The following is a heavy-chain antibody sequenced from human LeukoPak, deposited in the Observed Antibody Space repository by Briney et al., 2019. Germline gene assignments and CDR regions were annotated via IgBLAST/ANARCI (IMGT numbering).Heavy chain of an antibody. CDR1: GFTFSSYG. D-gene: IGHD3-3*01. CDR3: ARDPLRFLEWSVGYYYYYMDV. CDR2: IWYDGSNK. Sequence: GGSLRLSCAASGFTFSSYGMHWVRQAPGKGLEWGAVIWYDGSNKYYADSVKGRFTISRDNSKNTLYLQMNSLRAEDTAVYYCARDPLRFLEWSVGYYYYYMDVWGKGTTVTVSS. V-gene: IGHV3-33*01. J-gene: IGHJ6*03.